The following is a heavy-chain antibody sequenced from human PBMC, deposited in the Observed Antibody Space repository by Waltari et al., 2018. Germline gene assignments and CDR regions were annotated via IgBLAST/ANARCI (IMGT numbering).Heavy chain of an antibody. CDR2: IYHSGTT. CDR1: GSSFSRGYY. Sequence: QVQLQESGPGLVKPSETLSLTCAVPGSSFSRGYYWGWLRQPPGKRLEFIGSIYHSGTTYYNPSLKSRVTILLDTSKTQFSLMLRSVTAADTAVYFCARWFHGDSPSHFDYWGQGTLVTVSS. V-gene: IGHV4-38-2*01. CDR3: ARWFHGDSPSHFDY. D-gene: IGHD2-21*02. J-gene: IGHJ4*02.